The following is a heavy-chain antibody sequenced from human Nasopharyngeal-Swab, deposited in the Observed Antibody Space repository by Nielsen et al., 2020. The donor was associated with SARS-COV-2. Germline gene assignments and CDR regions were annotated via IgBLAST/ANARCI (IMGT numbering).Heavy chain of an antibody. J-gene: IGHJ6*02. CDR2: ISGSDHTT. V-gene: IGHV3-23*01. Sequence: GGSLRLSCAASGFTSRSYAISWVRQAPGQGLEWVSVISGSDHTTYYADSVKGRFTISRDNSKNTVNLQMNSLRVEDTVIYYCAKDRDSGDDSDDYYHYYGMDVWGQGTTVTVFS. CDR1: GFTSRSYA. D-gene: IGHD5-12*01. CDR3: AKDRDSGDDSDDYYHYYGMDV.